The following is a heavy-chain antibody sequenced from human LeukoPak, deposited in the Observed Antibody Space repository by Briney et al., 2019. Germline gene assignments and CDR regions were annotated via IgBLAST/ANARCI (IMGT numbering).Heavy chain of an antibody. V-gene: IGHV4-39*01. CDR1: GGSISNYF. J-gene: IGHJ4*02. Sequence: SETLSLTCTVSGGSISNYFWSWIRQPPGKGLEWIGSIYYSGSTYYNPSLKSRVTISVDTSKNQFSLKLSSVTAADTAVYYCARLRCSSTSCHLHFFDYWGQGTLVTVSS. D-gene: IGHD2-2*01. CDR3: ARLRCSSTSCHLHFFDY. CDR2: IYYSGST.